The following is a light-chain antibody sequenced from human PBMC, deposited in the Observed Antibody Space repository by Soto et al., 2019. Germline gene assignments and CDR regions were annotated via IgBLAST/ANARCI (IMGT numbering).Light chain of an antibody. J-gene: IGKJ3*01. CDR3: QNYGRAPFT. CDR1: DNVTSNF. Sequence: ETVLTQSPGTLSLSPGETAALSCRASDNVTSNFLAWYQHKPGQSPRLLIHDASIRSSGPPDRFVGSGSGTDFTLTITRLEPEDFAVYYCQNYGRAPFTFGPGTRVEVK. CDR2: DAS. V-gene: IGKV3-20*01.